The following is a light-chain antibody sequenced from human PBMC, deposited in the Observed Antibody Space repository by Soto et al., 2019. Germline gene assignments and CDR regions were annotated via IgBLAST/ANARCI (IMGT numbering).Light chain of an antibody. V-gene: IGLV2-14*01. CDR1: SSDVGVYNY. CDR3: SSDTTGSTRV. CDR2: EIS. J-gene: IGLJ3*02. Sequence: QSALTQPASVSGSPGQSLTISCTGTSSDVGVYNYVSWYQQHPGKAPKLMIYEISNRPSGVSDRFSGSKSANTASLTISGLQAEDEADYYCSSDTTGSTRVFGGGTKLTVL.